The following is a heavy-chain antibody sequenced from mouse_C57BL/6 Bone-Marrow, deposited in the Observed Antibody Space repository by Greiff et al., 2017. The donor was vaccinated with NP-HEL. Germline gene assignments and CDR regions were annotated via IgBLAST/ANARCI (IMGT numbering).Heavy chain of an antibody. D-gene: IGHD4-1*01. J-gene: IGHJ3*01. Sequence: VQLQQPGAELVKPGASVKLSCKASGYTFTSYWMHWVKQRPGQGLEWIGMIHPNSGSTNYNEKFKSKATLTVDKSSSTAYMQLSSLTSEDSAVYYCAREGNWDPFAYWGQGTLVTVSA. CDR3: AREGNWDPFAY. CDR2: IHPNSGST. V-gene: IGHV1-64*01. CDR1: GYTFTSYW.